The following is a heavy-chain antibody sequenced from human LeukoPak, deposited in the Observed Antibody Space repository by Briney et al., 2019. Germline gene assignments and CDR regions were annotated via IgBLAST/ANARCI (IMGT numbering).Heavy chain of an antibody. CDR2: IYNIGTT. V-gene: IGHV3-53*01. CDR1: GFTVSSNY. D-gene: IGHD2-2*01. Sequence: PGGSLRLSCAASGFTVSSNYMSWVRQAPGKGLEWVSIIYNIGTTYYTDSVKGRFTISRDNPKNTLYLQMNSLRAEDTAVYYCARWYCSTTSCYYDYWGQGTLVTVSS. J-gene: IGHJ4*02. CDR3: ARWYCSTTSCYYDY.